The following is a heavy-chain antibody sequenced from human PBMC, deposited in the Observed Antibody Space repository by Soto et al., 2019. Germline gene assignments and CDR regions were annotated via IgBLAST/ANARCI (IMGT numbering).Heavy chain of an antibody. Sequence: PGGSLRLSCAASGFTFGNFVMRWVRQTPGKGLEWVSTITETGGDTYYTDSVKGRFTISRDNSKNTLYLQMTSLRAEDTALYYCTKASSDRNHMEVWGPGTTVTVS. CDR2: ITETGGDT. CDR1: GFTFGNFV. CDR3: TKASSDRNHMEV. V-gene: IGHV3-23*01. J-gene: IGHJ6*02.